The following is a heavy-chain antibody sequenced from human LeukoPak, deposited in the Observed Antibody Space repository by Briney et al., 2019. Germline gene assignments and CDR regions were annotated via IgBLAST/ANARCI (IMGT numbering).Heavy chain of an antibody. V-gene: IGHV3-7*01. CDR3: ARDSSGWYYFDY. J-gene: IGHJ4*02. CDR2: IKQDGSEK. CDR1: GSTFSSYW. Sequence: GGSLRLSCAASGSTFSSYWMSWVRQAPGKGLEWVANIKQDGSEKYYVDSVKGRFTISRDNAKNSLYLQMNSLRAEDTAVYYCARDSSGWYYFDYWSQGILVTVSS. D-gene: IGHD6-19*01.